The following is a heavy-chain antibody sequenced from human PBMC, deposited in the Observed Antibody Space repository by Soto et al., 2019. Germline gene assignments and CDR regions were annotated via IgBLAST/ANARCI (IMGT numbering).Heavy chain of an antibody. CDR3: ARDVIAVAGTDYYYGMDV. V-gene: IGHV1-2*04. CDR1: GYTFTGYY. J-gene: IGHJ6*02. CDR2: INPNSGGT. D-gene: IGHD6-19*01. Sequence: GASVKVSCKASGYTFTGYYMHWVRQAPGQGXEWMGWINPNSGGTNYAQKFQGWVTMTRDTSISTAYMELSRLRSDDTAVYYCARDVIAVAGTDYYYGMDVWGRGTTVTVSS.